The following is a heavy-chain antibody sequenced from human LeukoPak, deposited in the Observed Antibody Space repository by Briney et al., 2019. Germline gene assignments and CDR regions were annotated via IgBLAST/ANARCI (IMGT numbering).Heavy chain of an antibody. J-gene: IGHJ6*02. D-gene: IGHD3-3*01. Sequence: GRSLRLSCAASGFTFSSYAMHWVRQAPGKGLEWVAVISYVGSNKYYADSVKGRFTISRDNSKNTLYLQMNSLRAEDTAVYYCAREHNTYYDFWSGYSYGMDVWGQGTTVTVSS. CDR3: AREHNTYYDFWSGYSYGMDV. V-gene: IGHV3-30-3*01. CDR2: ISYVGSNK. CDR1: GFTFSSYA.